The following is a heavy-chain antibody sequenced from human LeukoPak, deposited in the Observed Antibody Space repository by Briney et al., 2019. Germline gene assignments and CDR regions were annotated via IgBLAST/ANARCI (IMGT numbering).Heavy chain of an antibody. CDR1: GVPITTYY. D-gene: IGHD6-19*01. J-gene: IGHJ3*02. CDR3: ARAQYSSGWYVDAFDI. Sequence: SETLSLTCTVSGVPITTYYWSWIRQPPGKGLEWIGYAYYSGSTNNNPSLKSRVTISVDTSKNQFSLKLSSVTAADTAVYYCARAQYSSGWYVDAFDIWGQGTMVTVSS. V-gene: IGHV4-59*01. CDR2: AYYSGST.